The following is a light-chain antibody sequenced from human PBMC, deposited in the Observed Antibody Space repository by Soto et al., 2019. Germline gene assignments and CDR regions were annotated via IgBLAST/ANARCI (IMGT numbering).Light chain of an antibody. Sequence: DIVLTQSPGTLSVSPGERATLSCKASQSVDPSYLCWFQQRPGQAPRLLIYGTSNRATGIPDRFSGSGSGTDFTLTISRVAPEDIATYYCQQANSFPITFGQGTRLEMK. CDR3: QQANSFPIT. CDR2: GTS. J-gene: IGKJ5*01. V-gene: IGKV3-20*01. CDR1: QSVDPSY.